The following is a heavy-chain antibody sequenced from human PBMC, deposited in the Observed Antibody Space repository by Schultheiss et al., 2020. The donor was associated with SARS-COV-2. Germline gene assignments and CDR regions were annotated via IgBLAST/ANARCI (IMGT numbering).Heavy chain of an antibody. V-gene: IGHV4-31*03. D-gene: IGHD3-22*01. CDR1: GDSITRDHYY. J-gene: IGHJ3*02. CDR2: IYYSGDT. Sequence: SQTLSLTCSVSGDSITRDHYYWSWIRHHPGKGLEWIGYIYYSGDTSYNPSLKSRVTISGDTSKNQFSLKMSSVTAADTAVYYCARDGYYDSSGYYHSDAFDIWGQGTMVTVSS. CDR3: ARDGYYDSSGYYHSDAFDI.